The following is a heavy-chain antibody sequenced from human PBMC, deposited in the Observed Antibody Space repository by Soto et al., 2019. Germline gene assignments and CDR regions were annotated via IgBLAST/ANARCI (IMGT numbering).Heavy chain of an antibody. D-gene: IGHD3-22*01. Sequence: SSETLSLTCTVSGGSVSSGSYYWSWIRQPPGKGLEWIGYIYYSGSTNYNPSLKSRVTISVDTSKNQFSLKLSSVTAADTAVYYCARGMANYYYDSSGSLFGWGQGTLVTVSS. CDR1: GGSVSSGSYY. J-gene: IGHJ4*02. CDR2: IYYSGST. CDR3: ARGMANYYYDSSGSLFG. V-gene: IGHV4-61*01.